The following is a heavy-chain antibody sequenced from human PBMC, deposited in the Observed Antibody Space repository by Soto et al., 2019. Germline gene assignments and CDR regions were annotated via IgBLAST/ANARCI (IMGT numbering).Heavy chain of an antibody. CDR1: GFTSSSFG. Sequence: PGGSLRLPCPPSGFTSSSFGRHWFPRAPGKGLECVAGIWSDGGGRYYANSVQGRFTISRGNSKNTVYLQMGSLRPEDMAVYYCARRARPNFYYMDVWGKGTTVSVSS. V-gene: IGHV3-64*01. CDR3: ARRARPNFYYMDV. J-gene: IGHJ6*03. CDR2: IWSDGGGR. D-gene: IGHD6-6*01.